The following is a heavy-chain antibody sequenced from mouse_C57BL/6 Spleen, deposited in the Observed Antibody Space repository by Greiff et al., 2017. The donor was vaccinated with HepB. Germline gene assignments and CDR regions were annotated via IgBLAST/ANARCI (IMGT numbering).Heavy chain of an antibody. V-gene: IGHV10-1*01. CDR2: IRSKSNNYAT. J-gene: IGHJ3*01. CDR3: VRLDGYS. D-gene: IGHD2-3*01. CDR1: GFSFNTYA. Sequence: EVKVVESGGGLVQPKGSLKLSCAASGFSFNTYAMNWVRQAPGKGLEWVARIRSKSNNYATYYADSVKDRFTISSDDSESMLYLQMNNLKTEDTAMYYCVRLDGYSWGQGTLVTVSA.